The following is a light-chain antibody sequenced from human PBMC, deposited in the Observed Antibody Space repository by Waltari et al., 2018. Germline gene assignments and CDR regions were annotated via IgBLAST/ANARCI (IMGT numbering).Light chain of an antibody. V-gene: IGKV3-11*01. CDR1: QSVRHY. CDR2: DAS. CDR3: QQRSTWPILT. J-gene: IGKJ4*01. Sequence: ELVLTQSSATLSLSPEERATLSCRASQSVRHYLACYKQRPGQAPRLLIYDASDRATGITGRFSGSGSGTDFTHTISRLEPEDSDIYYCQQRSTWPILTFGGGTKVEVK.